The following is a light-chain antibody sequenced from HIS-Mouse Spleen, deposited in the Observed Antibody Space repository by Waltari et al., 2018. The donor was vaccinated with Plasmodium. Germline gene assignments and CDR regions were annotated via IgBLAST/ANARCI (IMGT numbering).Light chain of an antibody. CDR2: DVS. CDR3: SSYTSSSTA. Sequence: QSALTQPASVSGSPGQSITISCTGTSSDVGGYNYVSWYQQHPGNAPKLMIYDVSNRPSGVSNRFSGSKSGNTASLTISELQAEDEADYYCSSYTSSSTAFGTGTKVTVL. CDR1: SSDVGGYNY. V-gene: IGLV2-14*03. J-gene: IGLJ1*01.